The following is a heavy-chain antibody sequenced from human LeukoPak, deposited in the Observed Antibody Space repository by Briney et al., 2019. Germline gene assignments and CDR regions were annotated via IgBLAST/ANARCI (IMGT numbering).Heavy chain of an antibody. J-gene: IGHJ4*02. D-gene: IGHD6-6*01. Sequence: GGSLRLSCAASGFTFSSYAMHWVRQAPGKGLEWVAVISYDGSNKYYADSVKGRFTISRDNSKNTLYLQMNSLRAEDTAVYYCARDNRAARSYFDYWGQGTLVTVSS. CDR1: GFTFSSYA. CDR2: ISYDGSNK. V-gene: IGHV3-30-3*01. CDR3: ARDNRAARSYFDY.